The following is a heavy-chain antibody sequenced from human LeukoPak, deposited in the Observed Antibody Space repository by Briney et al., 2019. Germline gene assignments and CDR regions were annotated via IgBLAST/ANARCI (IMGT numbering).Heavy chain of an antibody. Sequence: SGGSLRLSCAASGFTFSNYGMHWVRQAPGKGLEWVAVVSSDGSIDYYADSLRGRFTVSRDNSKNTMFLQFSTLRQEDTAVYYCTREGMGTTFSAWFEPWGQGTLVTVSS. D-gene: IGHD1-7*01. V-gene: IGHV3-30*03. CDR3: TREGMGTTFSAWFEP. CDR2: VSSDGSID. CDR1: GFTFSNYG. J-gene: IGHJ5*02.